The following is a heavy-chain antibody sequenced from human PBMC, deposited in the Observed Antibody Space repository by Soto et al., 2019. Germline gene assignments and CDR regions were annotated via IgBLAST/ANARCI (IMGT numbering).Heavy chain of an antibody. CDR2: INPSGGST. CDR3: ASCSSTSCTSSPKPHYYYYYYMDV. J-gene: IGHJ6*03. Sequence: ASVKVSCKASGYTFTSYYMHWVRQAPGQGLEWMGIINPSGGSTSYAQKFQGRVTMTRDTSTSTVYMELSSLRSEDTAVYYCASCSSTSCTSSPKPHYYYYYYMDVWGKGTTVTVSS. D-gene: IGHD2-2*01. V-gene: IGHV1-46*03. CDR1: GYTFTSYY.